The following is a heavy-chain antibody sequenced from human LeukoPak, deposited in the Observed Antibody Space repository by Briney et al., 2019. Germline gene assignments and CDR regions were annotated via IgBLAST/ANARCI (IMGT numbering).Heavy chain of an antibody. D-gene: IGHD2-15*01. Sequence: GASVKVSCKASGYTFTGYYMHWVRQAPGQGLEWMGRINLNSGGTNYAQKFQGRVTMTRDTSISTAYMELSRLRSDDTAVYYCARDGVVVAPFYYYYGMDVWGQGTTVTVSS. V-gene: IGHV1-2*06. CDR2: INLNSGGT. J-gene: IGHJ6*02. CDR3: ARDGVVVAPFYYYYGMDV. CDR1: GYTFTGYY.